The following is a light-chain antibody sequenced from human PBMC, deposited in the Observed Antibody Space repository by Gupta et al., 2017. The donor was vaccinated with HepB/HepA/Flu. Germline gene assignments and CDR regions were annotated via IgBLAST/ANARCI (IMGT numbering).Light chain of an antibody. V-gene: IGLV8-61*01. CDR1: SGSVSTSYY. CDR3: GRYRGSGIWV. J-gene: IGLJ3*02. CDR2: STN. Sequence: QTMVPPEPSFSVSPGGTVTLTCGLSSGSVSTSYYPSWYQQTPGQAPRTLIYSTNTRSSGVPARFSGSIHGNKAALTITGAQEDEESDYYCGRYRGSGIWVFGGGTKLTVL.